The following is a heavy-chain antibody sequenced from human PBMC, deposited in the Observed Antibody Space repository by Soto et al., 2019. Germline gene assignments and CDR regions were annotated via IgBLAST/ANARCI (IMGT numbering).Heavy chain of an antibody. J-gene: IGHJ3*02. CDR3: EKIAAAGDAFDI. CDR2: ISAGGGST. D-gene: IGHD6-13*01. Sequence: PGGSLRLSCAASGFTFNNYAMIWVRQAPGKGLEWVSVISAGGGSTDYADSVKGRFTISRDNSKNTLYLQMNSLRAEDTAVYYCEKIAAAGDAFDIWGQGTMVTV. V-gene: IGHV3-23*01. CDR1: GFTFNNYA.